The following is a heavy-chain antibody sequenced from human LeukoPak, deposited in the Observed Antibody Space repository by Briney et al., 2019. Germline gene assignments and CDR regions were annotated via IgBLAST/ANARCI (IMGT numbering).Heavy chain of an antibody. CDR3: ARRKTGDTGGRYFDY. D-gene: IGHD7-27*01. CDR2: INHSGST. V-gene: IGHV4-34*01. CDR1: GGSFSGYY. Sequence: SETLSLTCAVYGGSFSGYYWSWIRQPPGKGLEWIGEINHSGSTNYNPSLKSRVTISVDTSKNQFSLKLSSVTAADTAVYYCARRKTGDTGGRYFDYWGQGTLVIVSS. J-gene: IGHJ4*02.